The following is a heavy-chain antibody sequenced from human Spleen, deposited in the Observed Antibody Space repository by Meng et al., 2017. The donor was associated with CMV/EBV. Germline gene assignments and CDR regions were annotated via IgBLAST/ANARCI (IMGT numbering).Heavy chain of an antibody. V-gene: IGHV3-7*01. J-gene: IGHJ4*02. Sequence: GGSLRLSCAASGFTFDSYWMGWVRQAPGKGLEWVANIKQDGSEKYYVDSVKGRFTISRDNAKNSLYLQMNSLRAEDTAVYYCASGLGVFDYIWGSYRWEGAFDYWGQGTLVTVSS. CDR3: ASGLGVFDYIWGSYRWEGAFDY. CDR1: GFTFDSYW. CDR2: IKQDGSEK. D-gene: IGHD3-16*02.